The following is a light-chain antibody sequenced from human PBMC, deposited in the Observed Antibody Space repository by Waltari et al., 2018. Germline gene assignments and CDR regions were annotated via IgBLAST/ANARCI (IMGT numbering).Light chain of an antibody. CDR1: SSNTGSNT. CDR3: AAWDDSRNGHVV. J-gene: IGLJ2*01. CDR2: KND. V-gene: IGLV1-44*01. Sequence: QSVLTQPPSASGAPAQSVTISCSGSSSNTGSNTVNWYQQLPGTAPKLLSYKNDRRPSGVPDRFSGSKSDNSASLTISWLQSEDEADYYCAAWDDSRNGHVVFGGGTKVTVL.